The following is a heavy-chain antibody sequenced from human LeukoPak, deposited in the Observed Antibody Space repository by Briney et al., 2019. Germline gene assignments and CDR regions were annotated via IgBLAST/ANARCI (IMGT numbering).Heavy chain of an antibody. J-gene: IGHJ4*02. V-gene: IGHV3-15*01. CDR3: TTGLADYYDSAANY. Sequence: GGSLRLSCAASGFXFSNAWITWVRQAPGKGLEWVGRIKSKTDGGTTDYTAPVKGRFTISRDDSIHTLYLQMNSLKTEDTAVYYCTTGLADYYDSAANYWGQGTLVTVSS. CDR1: GFXFSNAW. CDR2: IKSKTDGGTT. D-gene: IGHD3-22*01.